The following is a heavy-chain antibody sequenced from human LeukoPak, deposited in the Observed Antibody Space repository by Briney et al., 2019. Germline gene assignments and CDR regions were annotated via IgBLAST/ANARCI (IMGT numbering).Heavy chain of an antibody. CDR2: IYYNGNT. V-gene: IGHV4-59*02. J-gene: IGHJ3*02. CDR1: AGSVRSFF. D-gene: IGHD7-27*01. Sequence: SETLSLTCTVSAGSVRSFFWSWIRQPPGKGLEWIGYIYYNGNTNYNPSLKSRVTISIDTSKKQISLRLNSVTAADTAVYYCARDLRKTGDDLPDGFDIGAQGTMVTVSA. CDR3: ARDLRKTGDDLPDGFDI.